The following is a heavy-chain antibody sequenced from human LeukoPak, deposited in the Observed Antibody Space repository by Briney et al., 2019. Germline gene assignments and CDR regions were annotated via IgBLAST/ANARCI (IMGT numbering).Heavy chain of an antibody. V-gene: IGHV4-59*08. CDR2: IYYSGST. CDR3: ARHLRAAATGTFDS. J-gene: IGHJ4*02. CDR1: GGSISSDY. Sequence: SETLSLTCTVSGGSISSDYWSWIRQPPGKGLEWIGYIYYSGSTNYNPSLKSRVTISLDTSKNQFSLRLSSVTAADTAVFYCARHLRAAATGTFDSWGQGTLVTVSS. D-gene: IGHD6-13*01.